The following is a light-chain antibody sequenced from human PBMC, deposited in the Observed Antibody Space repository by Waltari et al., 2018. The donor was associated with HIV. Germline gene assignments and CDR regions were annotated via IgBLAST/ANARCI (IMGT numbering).Light chain of an antibody. CDR1: SSDVGGYNY. CDR2: EVN. J-gene: IGLJ3*02. Sequence: QSALTQPASVSGPPGQSIAISCTGTSSDVGGYNYVPWFQQPPGKVPKLIIYEVNNRPSGVSNRFSGSKSGNTASLTISGLQAEDEADYYCISYTSISTVVFGGGTKLTVL. CDR3: ISYTSISTVV. V-gene: IGLV2-14*03.